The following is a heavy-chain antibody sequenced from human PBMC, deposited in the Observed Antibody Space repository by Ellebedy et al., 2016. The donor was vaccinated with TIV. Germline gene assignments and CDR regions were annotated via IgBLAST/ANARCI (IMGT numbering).Heavy chain of an antibody. CDR2: ISGSGGST. D-gene: IGHD3-22*01. J-gene: IGHJ6*02. V-gene: IGHV3-23*01. CDR3: AKDSSGSIYYYGMDV. CDR1: GFTVSSNY. Sequence: GESLKISCAASGFTVSSNYMSWVRQAPGKGLEWVSAISGSGGSTYYADSVKGRFTISRDNSKNTLYLQMNSLRAEDTAVYYCAKDSSGSIYYYGMDVWGQGTTVTVSS.